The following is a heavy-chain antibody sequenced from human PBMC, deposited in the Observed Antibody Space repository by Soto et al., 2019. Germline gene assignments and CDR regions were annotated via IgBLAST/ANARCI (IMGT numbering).Heavy chain of an antibody. CDR3: ARVPDSSLGTMDV. J-gene: IGHJ6*02. V-gene: IGHV5-51*01. CDR2: MFPGDSDT. CDR1: GYWFTNYW. Sequence: REFLKVLFKGTGYWFTNYWIGWVRQLPGQGLEWMGVMFPGDSDTRYSPSFQGQVTMSADPSTNTAYLEWSSLKAADSAMYYCARVPDSSLGTMDVWGQGTTVTVS. D-gene: IGHD6-19*01.